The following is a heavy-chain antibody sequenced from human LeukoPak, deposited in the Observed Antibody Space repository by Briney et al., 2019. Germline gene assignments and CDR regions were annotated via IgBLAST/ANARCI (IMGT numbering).Heavy chain of an antibody. V-gene: IGHV4-61*02. J-gene: IGHJ4*02. Sequence: SETLSLTCTVSGGSISGGSYYWSWIRQPAGKGLEWIGRIYTSGSTNYNPSLKSRVTISVDTSKNQFSLKLSSVTAADTAVYYCARGLGDYAADYWGQGTLVTVSS. CDR3: ARGLGDYAADY. D-gene: IGHD4-17*01. CDR2: IYTSGST. CDR1: GGSISGGSYY.